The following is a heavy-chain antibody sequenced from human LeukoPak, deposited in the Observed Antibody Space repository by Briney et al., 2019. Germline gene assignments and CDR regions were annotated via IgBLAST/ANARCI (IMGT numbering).Heavy chain of an antibody. V-gene: IGHV3-23*01. CDR3: ARCLLYLWNRNFYYYMGV. D-gene: IGHD2-8*01. CDR1: EFSFRTYA. Sequence: GGSLRLSCTTSEFSFRTYAMTWVRQAPGKGLEWVSTISVDDQGSTYYTDSVKGRFTISRDTSQNTLSLQMNSLRGEDTAVYYCARCLLYLWNRNFYYYMGVWGKGTTVTVSS. CDR2: ISVDDQGST. J-gene: IGHJ6*03.